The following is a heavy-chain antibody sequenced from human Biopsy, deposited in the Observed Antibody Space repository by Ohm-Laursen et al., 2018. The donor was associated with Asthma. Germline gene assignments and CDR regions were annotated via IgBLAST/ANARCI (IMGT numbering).Heavy chain of an antibody. J-gene: IGHJ5*02. CDR3: ARLADCSGGACYSYGWFDP. D-gene: IGHD2-15*01. CDR1: GGSISSNFYY. CDR2: IYKSGQV. Sequence: PGTLSLICTVSGGSISSNFYYWGWIRQPPGKGLEWIGNIYKSGQVYYNLSLKSRVTISVDTSKNQFSLQLRSVTAADTAVYYCARLADCSGGACYSYGWFDPWGQGTRVTVSS. V-gene: IGHV4-39*01.